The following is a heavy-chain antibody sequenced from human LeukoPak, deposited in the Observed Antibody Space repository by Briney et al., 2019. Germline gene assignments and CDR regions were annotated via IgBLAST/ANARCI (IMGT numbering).Heavy chain of an antibody. CDR3: AKRSTGYYFDS. V-gene: IGHV3-23*01. D-gene: IGHD2-2*01. CDR1: GFTFSSYA. CDR2: ISGSGGST. Sequence: SGGSLRLSCAASGFTFSSYAMSWVRQAPGKGLEWVSAISGSGGSTYYADSVKGRFTISRDNSKNTVYLQMNSLRAEDTANYYCAKRSTGYYFDSWGQGTLVTVSS. J-gene: IGHJ4*02.